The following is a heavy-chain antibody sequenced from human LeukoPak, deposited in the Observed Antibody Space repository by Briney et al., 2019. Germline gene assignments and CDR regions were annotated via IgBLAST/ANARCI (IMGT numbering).Heavy chain of an antibody. D-gene: IGHD6-19*01. CDR3: AKGKSGWLANFDY. CDR1: GFTFSSYA. J-gene: IGHJ4*02. CDR2: ISGSGGST. V-gene: IGHV3-23*01. Sequence: AGGSLRLSCAASGFTFSSYAMSWVRQAPGKGLEWVSAISGSGGSTYYADSVKGRFTISRDNSKNTLYLQMNSLRAEDTAVYYCAKGKSGWLANFDYWGQGTLVTVPS.